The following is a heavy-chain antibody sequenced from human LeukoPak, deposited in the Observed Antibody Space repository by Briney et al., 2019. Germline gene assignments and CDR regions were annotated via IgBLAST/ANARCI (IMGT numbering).Heavy chain of an antibody. CDR3: ARQPSLSYCSSGACWFDL. D-gene: IGHD2-2*01. J-gene: IGHJ5*02. CDR2: IFYGGST. Sequence: PSETLSLTCTVSDGSISTSSYLWGWIRPPLGKGLEWIGSIFYGGSTYYNPSLKSRVTISVDTSRNQVSLKLSSVTAADTAVYYCARQPSLSYCSSGACWFDLWGQGTLVTVSS. V-gene: IGHV4-39*01. CDR1: DGSISTSSYL.